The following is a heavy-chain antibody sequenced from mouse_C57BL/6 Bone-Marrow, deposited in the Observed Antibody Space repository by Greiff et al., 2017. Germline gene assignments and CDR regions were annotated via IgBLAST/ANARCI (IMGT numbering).Heavy chain of an antibody. Sequence: QVQLQQPGAELVKPGASVKMSCAASGYTFTSYWITWVKQTPGQGLEWIGAIYPGSGSTNYTESFKGKTTLTVDTSASTAYMQHSSLTSEDSAVCYCARDPPITTVVARYGDFDYWGTGTTVTVSS. CDR2: IYPGSGST. V-gene: IGHV1-55*01. J-gene: IGHJ1*03. CDR1: GYTFTSYW. D-gene: IGHD1-1*01. CDR3: ARDPPITTVVARYGDFDY.